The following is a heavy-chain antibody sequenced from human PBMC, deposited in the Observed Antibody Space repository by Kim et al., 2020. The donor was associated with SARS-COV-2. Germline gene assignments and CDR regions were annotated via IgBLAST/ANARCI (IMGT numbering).Heavy chain of an antibody. J-gene: IGHJ4*02. CDR2: GNT. V-gene: IGHV1-8*01. CDR3: ARGRVHFDY. Sequence: GNTGSAQKFQGRVTMTRNTSISTAYMELSSLRSEDTAVYYCARGRVHFDYWGQGTLVTVSS.